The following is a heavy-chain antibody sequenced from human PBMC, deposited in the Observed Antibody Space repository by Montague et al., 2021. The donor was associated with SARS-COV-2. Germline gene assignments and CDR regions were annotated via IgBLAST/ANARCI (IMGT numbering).Heavy chain of an antibody. J-gene: IGHJ3*02. D-gene: IGHD3-10*01. V-gene: IGHV4-39*01. CDR2: ISYSGST. CDR3: ARHITGSGNAFDI. CDR1: GGPISSTSYY. Sequence: SETLSLTCTVSGGPISSTSYYWGWIRQPPGKGLEWIGSISYSGSTYYKSSLKSRVTISVDTSKNQFSLRLSSVTAADTAVYYCARHITGSGNAFDIWGQGTMVTASS.